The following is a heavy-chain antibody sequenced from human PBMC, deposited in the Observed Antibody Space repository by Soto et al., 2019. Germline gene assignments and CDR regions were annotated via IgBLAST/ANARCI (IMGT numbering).Heavy chain of an antibody. CDR1: GFTFSGYG. J-gene: IGHJ4*02. D-gene: IGHD4-4*01. V-gene: IGHV3-33*01. CDR3: TRDRDSRRGYDDFDH. Sequence: QVQLVESGGGLVQPGTSLRLSCAVSGFTFSGYGMHWVRQAPGKGLEWVAVIWFDGSNKNYADSVKGRFTISRDDSKNTLYLQMNSLRVEDTAVYYCTRDRDSRRGYDDFDHWGQGTLVTVSS. CDR2: IWFDGSNK.